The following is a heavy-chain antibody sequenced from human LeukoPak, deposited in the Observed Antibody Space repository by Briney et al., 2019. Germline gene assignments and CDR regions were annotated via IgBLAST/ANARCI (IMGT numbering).Heavy chain of an antibody. CDR3: AKDLDPLIVVVITTGTFDY. CDR1: GFTFSSYA. CDR2: ISGSGGST. V-gene: IGHV3-23*01. Sequence: GGTLRLSCAASGFTFSSYAMSWVRQAPGKGLEWVSAISGSGGSTYYADSVKGRFTISRDNSKNTLYLQMNSLRAEDTAVYYCAKDLDPLIVVVITTGTFDYWGQGTLVTVSS. J-gene: IGHJ4*02. D-gene: IGHD3-22*01.